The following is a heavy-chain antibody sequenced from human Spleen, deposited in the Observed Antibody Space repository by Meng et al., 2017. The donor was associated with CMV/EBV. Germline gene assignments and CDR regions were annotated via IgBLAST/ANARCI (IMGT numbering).Heavy chain of an antibody. CDR2: ISYDWSNK. Sequence: ACGFAFSRYEMDWVRQAPGKGLEWVAIISYDWSNKYYADSVKGRFTISRDNSKNTLYLQMNSLRAEDTAVYYCAKDLAAAGSEVGPWGQGTLVTVSS. CDR1: GFAFSRYE. V-gene: IGHV3-30*18. J-gene: IGHJ5*02. CDR3: AKDLAAAGSEVGP. D-gene: IGHD6-13*01.